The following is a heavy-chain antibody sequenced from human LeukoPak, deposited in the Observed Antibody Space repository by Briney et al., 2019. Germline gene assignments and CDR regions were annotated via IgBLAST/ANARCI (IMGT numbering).Heavy chain of an antibody. CDR2: ISRSGDTI. D-gene: IGHD5-24*01. J-gene: IGHJ4*02. Sequence: TGGSLRLSCAASGFTFSDYSMSWIRQAPGQGLEWVSYISRSGDTIDYADPVKGRFSISRDNAKNSLYLQIDSLRVEDTAIYYCTRDAGNFNDFDYWGQGTLVTVSS. CDR1: GFTFSDYS. V-gene: IGHV3-11*04. CDR3: TRDAGNFNDFDY.